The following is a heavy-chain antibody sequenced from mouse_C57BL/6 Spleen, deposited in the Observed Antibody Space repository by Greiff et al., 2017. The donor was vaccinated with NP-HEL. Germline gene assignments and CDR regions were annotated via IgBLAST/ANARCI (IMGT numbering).Heavy chain of an antibody. J-gene: IGHJ4*01. CDR1: GYTFTSYW. V-gene: IGHV1-64*01. CDR2: IHPNSGST. D-gene: IGHD1-2*01. CDR3: ARPITTGPLYYYAMDY. Sequence: QVQLQQPGAELVKPGASVKLSCKASGYTFTSYWMHWVKQRPGQGLEWIGMIHPNSGSTNYNEKFKSKATLTVDKSSSTAYMQLSSLTSEDSAVYYWARPITTGPLYYYAMDYWGQGTSVTVSS.